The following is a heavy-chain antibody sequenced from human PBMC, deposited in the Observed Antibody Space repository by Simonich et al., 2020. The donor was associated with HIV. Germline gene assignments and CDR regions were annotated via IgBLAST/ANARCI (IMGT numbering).Heavy chain of an antibody. V-gene: IGHV4-34*01. D-gene: IGHD3-3*01. Sequence: QVQLQQWGAGLLKPSETLSLTCAVYGGSFRGYYWSWFRQPPGKGLEWIGEINHSGLTNYKSSLNSRATISVDKSKNQFSLKLSSVTAADTAIYYCARRDRELILYFDYWGQGNLVTVSS. J-gene: IGHJ4*02. CDR1: GGSFRGYY. CDR2: INHSGLT. CDR3: ARRDRELILYFDY.